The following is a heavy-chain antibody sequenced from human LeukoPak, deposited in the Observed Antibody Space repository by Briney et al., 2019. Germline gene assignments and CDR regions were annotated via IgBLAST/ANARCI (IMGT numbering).Heavy chain of an antibody. Sequence: PGGSLRLSCAASGFTFSNYPMSWVRQAPGKGLEWVSGISVRGGHTYYADPVKGRFAISRDNSGNTMFLQMNSLRAEDTAVYYCAKDRECSGTSCSRYFDFWGQGTLVAVSS. CDR2: ISVRGGHT. CDR3: AKDRECSGTSCSRYFDF. J-gene: IGHJ4*02. V-gene: IGHV3-23*01. D-gene: IGHD2-2*01. CDR1: GFTFSNYP.